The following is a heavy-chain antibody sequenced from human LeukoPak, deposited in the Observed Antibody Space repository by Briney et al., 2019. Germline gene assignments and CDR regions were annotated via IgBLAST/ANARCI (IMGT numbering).Heavy chain of an antibody. CDR3: ARSRITMVRGVTAGNWFDP. D-gene: IGHD3-10*01. J-gene: IGHJ5*02. Sequence: RASVKVSCKASGYTFTGYYMHWVRQAPVQGLEWMGWINPNSGGTNYAQKFQGWVTMTRDTSISTAYMELSRLRSDDTAVYYCARSRITMVRGVTAGNWFDPWGQGTLVTVSP. V-gene: IGHV1-2*04. CDR2: INPNSGGT. CDR1: GYTFTGYY.